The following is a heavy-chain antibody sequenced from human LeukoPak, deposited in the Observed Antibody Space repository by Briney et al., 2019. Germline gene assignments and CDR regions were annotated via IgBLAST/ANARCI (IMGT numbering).Heavy chain of an antibody. CDR2: IYYSGST. D-gene: IGHD2-15*01. V-gene: IGHV4-59*08. Sequence: PSETLSLTCTVSGGSISSYYWSWIRQPPGKGLEWIGYIYYSGSTYYNPSLKSRVTISVDTSKNQFSLKLSSVTAADTAVYYCARLDCSGGSCYYFDYWGQGTLVTVSS. CDR3: ARLDCSGGSCYYFDY. CDR1: GGSISSYY. J-gene: IGHJ4*02.